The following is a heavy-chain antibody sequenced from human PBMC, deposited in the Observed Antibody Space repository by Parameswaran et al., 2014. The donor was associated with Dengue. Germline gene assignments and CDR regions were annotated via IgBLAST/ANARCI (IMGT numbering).Heavy chain of an antibody. CDR2: IYTGGST. J-gene: IGHJ2*01. CDR3: AREWRFFGLHSSAWYEYFDL. D-gene: IGHD6-19*01. Sequence: RQAPRKGLDWVSVIYTGGSTYYADSVKGRFTISRDNSKNTLYLQMNSLRAEDTAVYYCAREWRFFGLHSSAWYEYFDLWGRGTLVTVSS. V-gene: IGHV3-53*01.